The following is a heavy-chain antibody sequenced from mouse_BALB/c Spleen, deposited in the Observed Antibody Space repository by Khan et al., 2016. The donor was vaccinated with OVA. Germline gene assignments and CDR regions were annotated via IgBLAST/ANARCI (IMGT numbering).Heavy chain of an antibody. D-gene: IGHD2-2*01. CDR1: GYSFTDYM. CDR3: ARAGWLQGLLAY. Sequence: VQLKESGPEPVRPGASVKISCKASGYSFTDYMMYWVKQSHGKSLEWIGNINPYYGSSNYNLKFKDKATLTVYRSSSTAYMQLNSLTSEDSAVYFCARAGWLQGLLAYWGQGTLVTVSA. J-gene: IGHJ3*01. CDR2: INPYYGSS. V-gene: IGHV1-39*01.